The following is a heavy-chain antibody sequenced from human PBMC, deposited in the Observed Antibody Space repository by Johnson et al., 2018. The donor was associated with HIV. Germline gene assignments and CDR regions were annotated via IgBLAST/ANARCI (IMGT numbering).Heavy chain of an antibody. D-gene: IGHD5-18*01. CDR1: GFTFSSYA. Sequence: MMLVESGGGVVQPGRSLRLSCAASGFTFSSYAMSWVRQAPGKGLEWVSAISGSGGSTYHADSVKGRFIISRDNSKSTLYLQMNSLRAEDTAVYYCARAYTYGAFDIWGQGTTVTISS. J-gene: IGHJ3*02. CDR3: ARAYTYGAFDI. CDR2: ISGSGGST. V-gene: IGHV3-23*04.